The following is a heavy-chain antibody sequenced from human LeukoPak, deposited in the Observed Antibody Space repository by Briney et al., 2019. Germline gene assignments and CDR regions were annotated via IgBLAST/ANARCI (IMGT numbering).Heavy chain of an antibody. V-gene: IGHV4-39*01. J-gene: IGHJ4*02. Sequence: SETLFLTCTVSGGSISSSSYYWGWIRQPPGKGLEWIGSIYYSGSTYYNPSLKSRVTISVDTSKNQFSLKLSSVTAADTAVYYCARTRYFDWLYLDYWGQGTLVTVSS. CDR2: IYYSGST. CDR1: GGSISSSSYY. D-gene: IGHD3-9*01. CDR3: ARTRYFDWLYLDY.